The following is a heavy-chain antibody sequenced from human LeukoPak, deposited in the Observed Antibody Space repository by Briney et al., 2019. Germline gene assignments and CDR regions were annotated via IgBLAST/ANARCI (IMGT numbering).Heavy chain of an antibody. CDR3: ARVLKATITVDY. V-gene: IGHV4-59*01. J-gene: IGHJ4*02. CDR2: IYYSGST. Sequence: SETLSLTCTVSGGSISSYYWSRIRQPPGKGLEWIGYIYYSGSTNYNPSLKSRVTISVDTSKNQFSLKLSSVTAADTAVYYCARVLKATITVDYWGQGTLVTVSS. D-gene: IGHD5-24*01. CDR1: GGSISSYY.